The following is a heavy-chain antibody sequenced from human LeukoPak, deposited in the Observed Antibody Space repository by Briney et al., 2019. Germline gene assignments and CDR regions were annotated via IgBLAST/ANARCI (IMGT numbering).Heavy chain of an antibody. CDR1: GYTFTGYY. CDR2: INPNSGGT. J-gene: IGHJ4*02. D-gene: IGHD6-13*01. CDR3: ARDRPNRLRAAAGTGGYFDY. V-gene: IGHV1-2*02. Sequence: ASVKVSCKASGYTFTGYYMHWVRQAPGQGLEWMGWINPNSGGTNYAQKFQGRVTITADKSTSTAYMELSSLRSEDTAVYYCARDRPNRLRAAAGTGGYFDYWGQGTLVTVSS.